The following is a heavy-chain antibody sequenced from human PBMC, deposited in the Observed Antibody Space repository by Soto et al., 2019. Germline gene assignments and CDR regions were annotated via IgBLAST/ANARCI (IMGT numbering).Heavy chain of an antibody. CDR1: GFIISTYG. D-gene: IGHD4-17*01. CDR2: ISYDGNNK. J-gene: IGHJ4*02. CDR3: AKDLLLTTITTVGD. V-gene: IGHV3-30*18. Sequence: QVQLVESGGGVVQPGRSLRLSCAASGFIISTYGMHWVRQAPGKGLEWLSVISYDGNNKYYADSVKGRFTISRDSSKNTLWLQMDSLRTEDTAVYYCAKDLLLTTITTVGDWGQGTLVTVSS.